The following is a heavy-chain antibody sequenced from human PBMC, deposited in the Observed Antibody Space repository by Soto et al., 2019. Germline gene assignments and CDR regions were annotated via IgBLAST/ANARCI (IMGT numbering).Heavy chain of an antibody. J-gene: IGHJ4*02. V-gene: IGHV4-31*03. Sequence: SETLSLTCTVSGGSISSGGYYWSWIRQHPGKGLEWIGYIYYSGSTYYNPSLKSRVTISVDTSKNQFSLKLSSVTAADTAVYYCARWRITMVRGAVDYWGQGTLVTVSS. CDR3: ARWRITMVRGAVDY. D-gene: IGHD3-10*01. CDR1: GGSISSGGYY. CDR2: IYYSGST.